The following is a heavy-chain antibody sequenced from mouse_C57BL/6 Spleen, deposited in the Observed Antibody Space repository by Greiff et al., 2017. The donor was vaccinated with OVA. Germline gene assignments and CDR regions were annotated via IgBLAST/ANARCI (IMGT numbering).Heavy chain of an antibody. D-gene: IGHD1-1*01. J-gene: IGHJ1*03. CDR3: ARGGTTVGYFDV. CDR1: GYAFSSSW. Sequence: QVQLQQSGPELVKPGASVKISCKASGYAFSSSWMNWVKQRPGKGLEWIGRIYPGDGDTNYNGKFKGKATLTADKSSSTAYMQLSSLTSEDSAVYFCARGGTTVGYFDVWGTGTTVTVSS. V-gene: IGHV1-82*01. CDR2: IYPGDGDT.